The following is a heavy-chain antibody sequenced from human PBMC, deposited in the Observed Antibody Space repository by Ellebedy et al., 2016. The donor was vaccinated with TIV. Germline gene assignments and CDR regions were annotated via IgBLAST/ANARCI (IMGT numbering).Heavy chain of an antibody. V-gene: IGHV3-9*01. CDR1: GFTFDDYA. CDR2: ISWNSGRI. Sequence: SLKISCAASGFTFDDYAMHWVRQAPGKGLEWVSGISWNSGRIGYGDSVKGRFTISRDNAKNSLYLQMNSLRAEDTALYYCAILYGSGSYDYWGQGTLVTVSS. J-gene: IGHJ4*02. CDR3: AILYGSGSYDY. D-gene: IGHD3-10*01.